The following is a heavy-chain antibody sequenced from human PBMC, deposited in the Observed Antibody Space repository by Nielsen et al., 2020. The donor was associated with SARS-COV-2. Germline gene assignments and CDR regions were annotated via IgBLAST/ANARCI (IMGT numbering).Heavy chain of an antibody. CDR3: AREDVGRDGTSWLDH. Sequence: ASVKVSCKASGYTFTSYDINWVRQAPGQGLEGMGWMSPNSGNIGYAQKFQGRLTVTRNISISTVYMELSSLRSDDTAVYFCAREDVGRDGTSWLDHWGQGALVTVSS. V-gene: IGHV1-8*01. D-gene: IGHD5-24*01. CDR2: MSPNSGNI. CDR1: GYTFTSYD. J-gene: IGHJ5*02.